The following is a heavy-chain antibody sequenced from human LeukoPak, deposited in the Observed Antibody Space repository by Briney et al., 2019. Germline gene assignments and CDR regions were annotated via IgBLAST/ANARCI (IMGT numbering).Heavy chain of an antibody. V-gene: IGHV4-59*01. D-gene: IGHD3-3*01. Sequence: SETLSLTCTVSGGSISSYYWSWIRQPPGKGLEWIGYIYYSGSTNCNPSLKSRVTISVDTSKNQFSLKLSSVTAADTAVYYCASALLEWFPYDYWGQGTLVTVSS. CDR3: ASALLEWFPYDY. CDR1: GGSISSYY. J-gene: IGHJ4*02. CDR2: IYYSGST.